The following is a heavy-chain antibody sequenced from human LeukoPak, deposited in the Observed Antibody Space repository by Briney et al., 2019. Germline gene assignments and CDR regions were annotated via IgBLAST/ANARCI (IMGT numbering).Heavy chain of an antibody. CDR1: GYTFTSYA. J-gene: IGHJ4*02. CDR3: ARNAIFGASFDY. V-gene: IGHV1-3*01. CDR2: INAGNGNT. Sequence: ASVKVSCKASGYTFTSYAMHWVRQAPGQRLEWMGWINAGNGNTKYSQKFQGRVTITRDTSASTAYMELSSLRSEDTAVYYCARNAIFGASFDYWGQGTLATVSS. D-gene: IGHD3-3*01.